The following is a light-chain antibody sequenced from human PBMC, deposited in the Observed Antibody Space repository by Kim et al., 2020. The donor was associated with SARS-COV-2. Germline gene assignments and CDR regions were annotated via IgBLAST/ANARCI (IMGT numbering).Light chain of an antibody. CDR2: YDR. Sequence: APGKTARITVGVDNIGNKNVPWYQQKPGQAPVLVIYYDRDRPSGIPERFSGSNSGNTATLTISRVEAGDEADYYCQVWDSSNDHYVFGTGTKVTVL. V-gene: IGLV3-21*04. CDR1: NIGNKN. J-gene: IGLJ1*01. CDR3: QVWDSSNDHYV.